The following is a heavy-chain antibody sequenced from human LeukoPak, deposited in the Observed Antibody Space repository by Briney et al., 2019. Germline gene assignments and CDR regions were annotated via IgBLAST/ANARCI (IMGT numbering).Heavy chain of an antibody. CDR1: GYTFTSYA. CDR3: ARDGTMVRGVIISFDY. CDR2: INAGNSNT. V-gene: IGHV1-3*01. J-gene: IGHJ4*02. D-gene: IGHD3-10*01. Sequence: ASVKVSCKASGYTFTSYAMHWVRQAPGQGLEWMGWINAGNSNTKYSQKFQGRVTIARDTSASTAYMELSSLRSEDTAVYYCARDGTMVRGVIISFDYWGQGTLVTVSS.